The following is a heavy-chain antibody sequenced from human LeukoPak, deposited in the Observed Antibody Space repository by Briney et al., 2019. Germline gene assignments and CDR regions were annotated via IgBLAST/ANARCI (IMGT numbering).Heavy chain of an antibody. CDR1: GGSISSYY. CDR2: IYYSGST. CDR3: AGVGGYSCGSFDY. V-gene: IGHV4-59*01. Sequence: SETLSLTCTVSGGSISSYYWSWIRQPPGKGLEWIGYIYYSGSTNYNPSLKSRVTISVDTSKNQFSLKLSSVTAADTAVYYCAGVGGYSCGSFDYWGQGTLVTVSS. D-gene: IGHD5-18*01. J-gene: IGHJ4*02.